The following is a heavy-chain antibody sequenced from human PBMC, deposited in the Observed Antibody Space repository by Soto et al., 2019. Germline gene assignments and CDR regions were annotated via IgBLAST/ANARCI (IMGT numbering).Heavy chain of an antibody. V-gene: IGHV3-48*02. CDR3: ARPAGRVDYFDY. J-gene: IGHJ4*02. CDR1: GFVFSTYS. CDR2: ISSSSSTI. D-gene: IGHD2-15*01. Sequence: EVQLVESGGGLVQPGGSLRLSCAASGFVFSTYSMNWVRQAPGKGLEWVSYISSSSSTIYYADSVQGRFTISRDNTKNSLYLQVNSLRDEDTAVYYCARPAGRVDYFDYWGQGTLVTVSS.